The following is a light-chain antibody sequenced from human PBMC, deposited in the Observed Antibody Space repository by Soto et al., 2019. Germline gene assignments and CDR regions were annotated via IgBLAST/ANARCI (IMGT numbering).Light chain of an antibody. Sequence: EFVLTQSPGTLSVSPGERATLSCRASQSVSSNLAWYQQKPGQAPRLLIYGASTRATGIPARFSGSGSGTDFTLTISRLEPEDFAVYYCQQYGSSPLTFGGGTKVDIK. J-gene: IGKJ4*01. CDR1: QSVSSN. CDR3: QQYGSSPLT. V-gene: IGKV3-20*01. CDR2: GAS.